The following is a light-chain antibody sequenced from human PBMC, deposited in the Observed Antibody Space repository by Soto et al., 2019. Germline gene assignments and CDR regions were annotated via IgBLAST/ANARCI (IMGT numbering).Light chain of an antibody. Sequence: QSALTQPASVSGSPGQSIAISCTGTSTDVGGFNYVSWYQQHPGKAPKLMIYNVSYRPSGVSDRFSGSKSGSTAALTISGLKAEDEADYYCSSYTSSSTYVFGTGTKVTVL. CDR1: STDVGGFNY. CDR2: NVS. V-gene: IGLV2-14*01. J-gene: IGLJ1*01. CDR3: SSYTSSSTYV.